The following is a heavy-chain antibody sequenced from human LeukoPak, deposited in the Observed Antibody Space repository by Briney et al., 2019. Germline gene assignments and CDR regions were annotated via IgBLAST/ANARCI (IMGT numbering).Heavy chain of an antibody. CDR1: GFTFDDYA. D-gene: IGHD5-24*01. Sequence: GRSLRLSCAASGFTFDDYAMHWVRQAPGKGLEWVSGISWNSGSIGYADSVKGRFTISRDNSKNTLYLQMNSLRAEDTAVYYCAKNMVATIILDAFDIWGQGTMVTVSS. J-gene: IGHJ3*02. CDR3: AKNMVATIILDAFDI. V-gene: IGHV3-9*01. CDR2: ISWNSGSI.